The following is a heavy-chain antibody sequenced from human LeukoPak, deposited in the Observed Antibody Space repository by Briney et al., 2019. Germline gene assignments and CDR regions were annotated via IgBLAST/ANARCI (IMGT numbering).Heavy chain of an antibody. CDR1: GFTFSSYA. V-gene: IGHV3-23*01. D-gene: IGHD3-22*01. J-gene: IGHJ4*02. CDR2: ISGSGGST. Sequence: GGSLRLSCAASGFTFSSYAMSWVRQAPGKGLKWVSAISGSGGSTYYADSVKGRFTISRDNSKNTLYLQMNSLRAEDTAVYYCARDQYYYDRQEPLWGQGTLVTVSS. CDR3: ARDQYYYDRQEPL.